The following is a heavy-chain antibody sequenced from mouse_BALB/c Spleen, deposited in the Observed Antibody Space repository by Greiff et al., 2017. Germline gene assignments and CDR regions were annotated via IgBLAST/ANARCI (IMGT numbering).Heavy chain of an antibody. J-gene: IGHJ3*01. CDR3: AVIDYGYPGFAY. CDR2: INPSTGYT. CDR1: GYTFTSYW. Sequence: QVHVKQSGAELAKPGASVKMSCKASGYTFTSYWMHWVKQRPGQGLEWIGYINPSTGYTEYNQKFKDKATLTADKSSSTAYMQLSSLTSEDSAVYYCAVIDYGYPGFAYWGQGTLVTVSA. V-gene: IGHV1-7*01. D-gene: IGHD2-2*01.